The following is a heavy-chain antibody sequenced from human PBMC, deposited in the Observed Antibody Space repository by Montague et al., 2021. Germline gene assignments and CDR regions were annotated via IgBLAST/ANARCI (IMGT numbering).Heavy chain of an antibody. Sequence: SGTPSLTCTVFGDSINTYSWSWIRQPPGKGLEWLGSMFYGGATSNNPSLKSRVTMSIDTSTNQFSLKLSFVTAADTAVYYCAKQDYFVSGTSYKGFDPWGQGILVTVSS. D-gene: IGHD3-10*01. CDR3: AKQDYFVSGTSYKGFDP. V-gene: IGHV4-59*08. CDR2: MFYGGAT. CDR1: GDSINTYS. J-gene: IGHJ5*02.